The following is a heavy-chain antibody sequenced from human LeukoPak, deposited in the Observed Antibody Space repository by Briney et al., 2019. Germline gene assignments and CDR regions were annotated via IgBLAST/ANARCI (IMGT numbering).Heavy chain of an antibody. Sequence: GESLKISCKGSGYTFTNYWIGWVRQMPGKGLEWMGIIYPGDSDTRYGPSFQGQVTISADKSISTAYLQWSSLKASDTAMYYCARHRGYYNLDFDLWGRGTLVTVSS. D-gene: IGHD5-24*01. CDR3: ARHRGYYNLDFDL. V-gene: IGHV5-51*01. J-gene: IGHJ2*01. CDR1: GYTFTNYW. CDR2: IYPGDSDT.